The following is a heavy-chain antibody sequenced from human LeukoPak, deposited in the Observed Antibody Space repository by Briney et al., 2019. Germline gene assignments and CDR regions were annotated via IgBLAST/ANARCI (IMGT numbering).Heavy chain of an antibody. D-gene: IGHD1-1*01. Sequence: SETLSLTCAVYGGSFSAYYWIWIRQPPGKGLEWIGEINNSGSTNYNPSLKSRVTISVDTSKNQFSLKLNSVTAADTAVYYCTRGVGRLRNREAFDIWGRGATVTVSS. CDR3: TRGVGRLRNREAFDI. CDR2: INNSGST. V-gene: IGHV4-34*01. CDR1: GGSFSAYY. J-gene: IGHJ3*02.